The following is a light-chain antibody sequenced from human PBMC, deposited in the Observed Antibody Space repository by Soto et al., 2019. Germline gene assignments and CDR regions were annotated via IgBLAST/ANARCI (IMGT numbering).Light chain of an antibody. Sequence: QSALTQPPSASGSPGQSVTISCTGTSSDVGGYNNVSWYQQHPGKVPKLMIYEVSKRPSGVPDRFSGSRSGNTASLTVSGLQAEDEADYYCSSYAARNNWVFGGGTKLTVL. CDR1: SSDVGGYNN. J-gene: IGLJ3*02. CDR2: EVS. V-gene: IGLV2-8*01. CDR3: SSYAARNNWV.